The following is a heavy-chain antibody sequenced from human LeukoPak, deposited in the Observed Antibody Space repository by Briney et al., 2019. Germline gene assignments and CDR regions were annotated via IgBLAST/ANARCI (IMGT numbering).Heavy chain of an antibody. CDR3: ARRDDSSGYHKIFDY. CDR2: INHSGST. D-gene: IGHD3-22*01. J-gene: IGHJ4*02. V-gene: IGHV4-34*01. CDR1: GGSFSGYY. Sequence: SETLSLTCAVYGGSFSGYYWSWIRQPPGKGLEWIGEINHSGSTNYNPSLKSRVTISIDTSKNQFYLKLSSLTAADTAVYYCARRDDSSGYHKIFDYWGPGTLVTVSS.